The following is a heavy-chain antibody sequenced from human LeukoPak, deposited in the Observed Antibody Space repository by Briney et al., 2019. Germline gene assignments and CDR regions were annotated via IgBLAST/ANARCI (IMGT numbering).Heavy chain of an antibody. J-gene: IGHJ6*03. CDR1: GGSISSGTDY. Sequence: SQTLSLTCTVSGGSISSGTDYWSWIRQPAGKGLEWIGRIQTSGSTNYNPSLKSRVTISVDTSKNHFSLNLSSVTAADTAVYYCARKSRLAVAGTGYYYFYLDVWGRGTTVTVS. CDR3: ARKSRLAVAGTGYYYFYLDV. D-gene: IGHD6-19*01. CDR2: IQTSGST. V-gene: IGHV4-61*02.